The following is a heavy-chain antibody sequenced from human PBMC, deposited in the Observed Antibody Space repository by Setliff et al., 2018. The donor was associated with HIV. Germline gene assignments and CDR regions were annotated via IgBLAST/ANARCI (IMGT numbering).Heavy chain of an antibody. CDR2: LYHSGSP. V-gene: IGHV4-59*11. Sequence: PSETLSLTCTVSGDSIGSHSWSWIRQTPVKGLEWIGTLYHSGSPIYNSSLKSRVTISGDPSNNQLSLSLSAVTAADTAVYHCARPVSKYFYGMDVWGRGTTVTVSS. CDR3: ARPVSKYFYGMDV. J-gene: IGHJ6*02. CDR1: GDSIGSHS.